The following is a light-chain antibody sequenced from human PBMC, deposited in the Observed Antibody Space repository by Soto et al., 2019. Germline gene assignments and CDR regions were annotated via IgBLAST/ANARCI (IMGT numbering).Light chain of an antibody. CDR3: CSYTGSYSVM. CDR1: SSDVGSYNL. V-gene: IGLV2-23*01. Sequence: QSALTQPASVSGSPGQSITISCTGTSSDVGSYNLVSWYQQYPGKAPKLIIYEGSKRPSGVSNRFSGSKSGNTASLTISGLQADDEGDYYCCSYTGSYSVMLGGGTKLTVL. J-gene: IGLJ2*01. CDR2: EGS.